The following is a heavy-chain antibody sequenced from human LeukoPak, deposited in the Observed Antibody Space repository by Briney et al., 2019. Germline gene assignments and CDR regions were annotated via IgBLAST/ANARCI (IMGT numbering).Heavy chain of an antibody. Sequence: GGSLRLSCAASGFTFSSYAINWVRQAPGKGLEWVSAISGGASNTYYADSVKGRFTISRDNAKNSLYLQMNSLRAEDTAVYYCARAEQWLDYWGQGTLVTVSS. CDR2: ISGGASNT. V-gene: IGHV3-21*04. CDR3: ARAEQWLDY. CDR1: GFTFSSYA. D-gene: IGHD6-19*01. J-gene: IGHJ4*02.